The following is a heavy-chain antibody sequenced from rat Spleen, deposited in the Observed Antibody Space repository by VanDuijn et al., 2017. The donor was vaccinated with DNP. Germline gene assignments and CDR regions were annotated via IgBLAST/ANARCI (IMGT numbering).Heavy chain of an antibody. CDR2: INEDSSTI. J-gene: IGHJ2*01. Sequence: EVKLVGSGGGLVQPGRSLKLSCAASGFNFNDYWMGWVRQAPGKGLEWIGEINEDSSTINYTPSLKDKFTISRDNGQNILYLQMSELGSEDTANYYCSRGPNYGGYSDFLDYWGQGVMVTVSS. V-gene: IGHV4-2*01. CDR3: SRGPNYGGYSDFLDY. D-gene: IGHD1-11*01. CDR1: GFNFNDYW.